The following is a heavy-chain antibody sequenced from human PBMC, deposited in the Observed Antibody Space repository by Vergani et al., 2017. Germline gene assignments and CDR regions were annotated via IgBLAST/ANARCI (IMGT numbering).Heavy chain of an antibody. J-gene: IGHJ4*02. V-gene: IGHV1-69*11. CDR1: GGTFSSYA. CDR3: ARATFSGGSCYRGFED. D-gene: IGHD2-15*01. Sequence: QVQLVQSGAEVKKPGSSVKVSCKASGGTFSSYALNWVRQAPGQGLEWMGSIIPSLATTIYAQKFQGRVTITADESTSTAYMELSSLKSEDTAVFYCARATFSGGSCYRGFEDWGQGSLITVSS. CDR2: IIPSLATT.